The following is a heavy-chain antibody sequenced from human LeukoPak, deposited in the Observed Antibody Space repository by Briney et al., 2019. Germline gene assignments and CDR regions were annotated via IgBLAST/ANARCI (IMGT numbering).Heavy chain of an antibody. Sequence: PSETLSLTCTVSGGSLSSYYWSWIRQPPGKGLEWIGYIYHSGSTYYNPSLKSRVTISVDTSKNQFSLKLSSVTAADTAVYYCARAGGSSGFDYWGQGTLVTVSS. V-gene: IGHV4-4*09. CDR1: GGSLSSYY. D-gene: IGHD2-15*01. CDR3: ARAGGSSGFDY. CDR2: IYHSGST. J-gene: IGHJ4*02.